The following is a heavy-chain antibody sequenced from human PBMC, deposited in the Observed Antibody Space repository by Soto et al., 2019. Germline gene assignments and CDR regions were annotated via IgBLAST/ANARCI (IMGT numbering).Heavy chain of an antibody. CDR2: ISYDGSNK. CDR1: GFTFSSYG. D-gene: IGHD3-22*01. J-gene: IGHJ5*02. CDR3: AKDRPAYYYGSSGYSGFDP. V-gene: IGHV3-30*18. Sequence: PGGSLRLSCAASGFTFSSYGMHWVRQAPGKGLEWVAVISYDGSNKYYADSVKGRFTISRDNSKNTLYLQMNSLRAEDTAVYYCAKDRPAYYYGSSGYSGFDPWGQGNLVTVSS.